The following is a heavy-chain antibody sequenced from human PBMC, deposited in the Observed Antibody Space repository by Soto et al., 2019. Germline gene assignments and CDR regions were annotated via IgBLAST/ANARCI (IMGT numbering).Heavy chain of an antibody. CDR3: ATREGLRITFGGAVPYYFDY. CDR1: GFTFSSYA. J-gene: IGHJ4*02. Sequence: EVQLLESGGGLVQPGGSLRLSCAASGFTFSSYAMSWVRQAPGKGLEWVSAISGSGGSTYYADSVKGRFTISRDNSKNTLYLQMNSLRAEDTAVYYCATREGLRITFGGAVPYYFDYWGQGTLVTVSS. D-gene: IGHD3-16*01. V-gene: IGHV3-23*01. CDR2: ISGSGGST.